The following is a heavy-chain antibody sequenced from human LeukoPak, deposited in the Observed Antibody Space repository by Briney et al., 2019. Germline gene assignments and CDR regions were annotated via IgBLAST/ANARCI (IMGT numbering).Heavy chain of an antibody. J-gene: IGHJ3*02. CDR1: GGSIRNTPHF. D-gene: IGHD3-10*01. V-gene: IGHV4-39*07. Sequence: KSSETLSLTCTVSGGSIRNTPHFWGWIRQPPGKGLEWVGSINYSGNTYYSPSLKSRVTISVDTSKNQFSLKLSSVTAADTAVYYCARVLVRGVKTPTDAFDIWGQGTMVTVSS. CDR2: INYSGNT. CDR3: ARVLVRGVKTPTDAFDI.